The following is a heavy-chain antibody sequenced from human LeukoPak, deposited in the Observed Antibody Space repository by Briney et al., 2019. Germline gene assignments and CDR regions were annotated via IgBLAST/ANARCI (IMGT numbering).Heavy chain of an antibody. CDR2: ISSSGSTI. V-gene: IGHV3-48*03. J-gene: IGHJ4*02. CDR1: GFTFSSYE. CDR3: AKAAAGATFTKFDS. D-gene: IGHD1-26*01. Sequence: GGSLRLSCAASGFTFSSYEMNWVRQAPGKGLEWVSYISSSGSTIYYADSVKGRFTISRDNSKNTLFLQMNSLRADDTALYYCAKAAAGATFTKFDSWGQGTLVTVSS.